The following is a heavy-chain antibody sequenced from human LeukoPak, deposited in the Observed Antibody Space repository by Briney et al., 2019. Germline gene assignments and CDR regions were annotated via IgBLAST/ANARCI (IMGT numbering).Heavy chain of an antibody. D-gene: IGHD3-10*01. V-gene: IGHV1-58*02. CDR2: IVVGSGNT. Sequence: GASVKVSCKASGFTFTSSAMQWVRQARGQRLEWIGWIVVGSGNTNYAQKFQERVTITRDMSTSTAYMELSSLRSEDTAVYYCAADHDLWSGDPLYGMDVWGQGTTVTVSS. CDR1: GFTFTSSA. CDR3: AADHDLWSGDPLYGMDV. J-gene: IGHJ6*02.